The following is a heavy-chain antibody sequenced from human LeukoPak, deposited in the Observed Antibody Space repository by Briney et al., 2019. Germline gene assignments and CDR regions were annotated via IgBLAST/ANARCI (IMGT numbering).Heavy chain of an antibody. D-gene: IGHD3-22*01. CDR3: ARDSSGYYSGFDY. J-gene: IGHJ4*02. V-gene: IGHV1-2*02. CDR1: GYTFTGYY. CDR2: INPNSGGT. Sequence: ASVKVSSKASGYTFTGYYMHWVRQAPGQGLEWMGWINPNSGGTNYAQKFQGRVTMTRDTSISTAYMELSRLRSDDTAVYYCARDSSGYYSGFDYWGQGTLVTVSS.